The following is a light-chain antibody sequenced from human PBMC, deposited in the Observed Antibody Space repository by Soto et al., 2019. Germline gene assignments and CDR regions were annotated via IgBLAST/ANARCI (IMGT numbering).Light chain of an antibody. CDR1: SNDVGGYGY. Sequence: QSALTQPASVSGSPGETITISCTGTSNDVGGYGYVSWYRQYAGKAPTLMVSEVSYRPSGVSDRFSGSKSGTTAFLTISGLQTEDEGHYYCSSHSPSSLLFGGGTQLTVL. V-gene: IGLV2-14*01. CDR3: SSHSPSSLL. CDR2: EVS. J-gene: IGLJ3*02.